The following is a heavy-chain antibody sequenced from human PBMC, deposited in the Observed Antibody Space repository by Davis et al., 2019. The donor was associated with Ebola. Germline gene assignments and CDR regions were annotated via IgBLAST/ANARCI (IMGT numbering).Heavy chain of an antibody. D-gene: IGHD3-3*01. CDR3: ARARGVYYDFWSGYSQGFDY. J-gene: IGHJ4*02. CDR1: GYTFTSYD. Sequence: ASVKVSCKASGYTFTSYDINWVRQATGQGLEWMGWMNPNSGNTGYAQKFQGRVTITADESTSTAYMELSSLRSEDTAVYYCARARGVYYDFWSGYSQGFDYWGQGTLVTVSS. CDR2: MNPNSGNT. V-gene: IGHV1-8*01.